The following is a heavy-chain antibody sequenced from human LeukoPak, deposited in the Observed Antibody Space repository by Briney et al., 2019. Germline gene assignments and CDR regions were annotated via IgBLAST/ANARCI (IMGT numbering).Heavy chain of an antibody. Sequence: SQTLSLTCAISGGSVFSNSSWNWIRQSPSRGLEWLGRTYYRSKWYNDYGVSVKSRININPDPSKNHFSLQLSSVTPEDTAVYYCVRGGQGDGHSADEGFDIWGQGTMVTVS. V-gene: IGHV6-1*01. CDR1: GGSVFSNSS. CDR3: VRGGQGDGHSADEGFDI. J-gene: IGHJ3*02. D-gene: IGHD5-18*01. CDR2: TYYRSKWYN.